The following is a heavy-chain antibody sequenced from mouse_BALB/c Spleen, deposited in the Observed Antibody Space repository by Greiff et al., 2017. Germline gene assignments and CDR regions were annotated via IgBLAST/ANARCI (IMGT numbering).Heavy chain of an antibody. CDR1: GYTFTSYN. CDR2: IYPGNGDT. Sequence: QVQLQQPGAELVKPGASVKMSCTASGYTFTSYNMHWVQQTPGQGLEWIGAIYPGNGDTSYHQKFKGKFTLTADKSSSTVYMQLSSLTSEDSAVYYCARREEYGDFDVWGAGTTVTVSS. CDR3: ARREEYGDFDV. J-gene: IGHJ1*01. V-gene: IGHV1-12*01.